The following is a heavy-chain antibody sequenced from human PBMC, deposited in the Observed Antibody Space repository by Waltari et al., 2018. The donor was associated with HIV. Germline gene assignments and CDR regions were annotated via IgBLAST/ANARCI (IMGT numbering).Heavy chain of an antibody. CDR1: GYSITSADN. Sequence: QVQLQESGPGLLKPSETLSLTCVVSGYSITSADNWGWSRQPPGKGLEWIGSVYHSGSTLHNPSLNSRVTISIDTSRSQFSLKLSSVTAADTAVYYCARAGVVPALFNLWGRGTLVTVSS. D-gene: IGHD2-2*01. CDR3: ARAGVVPALFNL. CDR2: VYHSGST. J-gene: IGHJ2*01. V-gene: IGHV4-38-2*01.